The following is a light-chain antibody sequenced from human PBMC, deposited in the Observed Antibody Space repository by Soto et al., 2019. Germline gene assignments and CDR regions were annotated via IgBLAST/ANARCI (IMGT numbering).Light chain of an antibody. J-gene: IGKJ5*01. V-gene: IGKV3-20*01. Sequence: EIVLTQSPGTLSLSPGERATLSCRASQSISSSYFAWYQQKPGQAPRLLVYGVSSRATDVPDRFSGSGSGTDFTLTISRLEPEDFAVYYCQQYGTPRSVTFGQGTRLEI. CDR3: QQYGTPRSVT. CDR2: GVS. CDR1: QSISSSY.